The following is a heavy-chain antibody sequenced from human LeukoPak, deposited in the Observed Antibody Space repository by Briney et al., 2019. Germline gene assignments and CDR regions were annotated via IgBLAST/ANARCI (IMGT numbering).Heavy chain of an antibody. V-gene: IGHV4-59*08. D-gene: IGHD3-16*01. Sequence: SETLSLTCTVSGGSISSYYWSWIRQPPGKGLEWIGYIYYSGSTNYNPSLKSRVTISVDTSKNQFSLRLSSVTAADTAVYYCARHYVSPYSYDYCGQGTLVTVSS. CDR1: GGSISSYY. CDR2: IYYSGST. J-gene: IGHJ4*02. CDR3: ARHYVSPYSYDY.